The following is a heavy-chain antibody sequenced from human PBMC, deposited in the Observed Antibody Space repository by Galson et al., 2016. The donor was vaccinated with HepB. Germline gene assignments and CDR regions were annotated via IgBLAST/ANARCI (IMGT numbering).Heavy chain of an antibody. V-gene: IGHV1-2*06. CDR1: GYTFTGYF. CDR2: INPYTGGT. D-gene: IGHD3-10*01. J-gene: IGHJ4*02. CDR3: ARVGSRVTLYYFDY. Sequence: SCKASGYTFTGYFIHWVRQAPGQGLEWMGRINPYTGGTYYAQKFQGRVTMTRDASISTAYMELNSLRSGDTAVYYCARVGSRVTLYYFDYWGQGTLVTVSS.